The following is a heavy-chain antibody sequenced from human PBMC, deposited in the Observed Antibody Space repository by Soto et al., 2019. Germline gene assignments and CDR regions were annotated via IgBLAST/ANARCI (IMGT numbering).Heavy chain of an antibody. CDR2: IIPIFGTA. CDR3: ARDSYYDQGYYYYGMDV. D-gene: IGHD3-3*01. Sequence: SVKVSCKASGGTFSSYAISWVRQAPGQGLEWMGGIIPIFGTANYAQKFQGRVTITADESTSTAYMELSSLRSEDTAVYYCARDSYYDQGYYYYGMDVWGQGTTVTVSS. V-gene: IGHV1-69*13. CDR1: GGTFSSYA. J-gene: IGHJ6*02.